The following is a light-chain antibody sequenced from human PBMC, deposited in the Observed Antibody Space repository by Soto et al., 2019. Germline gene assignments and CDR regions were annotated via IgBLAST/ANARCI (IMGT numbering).Light chain of an antibody. Sequence: QSALTQPASVSGSPGQSITISCSGTSSDVGGYNYVSWYQQHPGKAPKLMIYDVSNRPSGVSNRFSGSKSGNTASLTISGLQAEDEADYYCSSSTSSSTWVFGGGNKLTVL. V-gene: IGLV2-14*01. J-gene: IGLJ3*02. CDR2: DVS. CDR3: SSSTSSSTWV. CDR1: SSDVGGYNY.